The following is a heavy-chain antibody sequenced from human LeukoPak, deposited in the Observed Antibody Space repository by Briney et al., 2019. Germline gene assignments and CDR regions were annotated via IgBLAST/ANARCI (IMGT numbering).Heavy chain of an antibody. CDR2: INPHGGST. Sequence: ASVKVSRKTSGYTFTSYYIHWVRQAPGQGLEWMGIINPHGGSTTYAQKFQGRITMTRDTSRSTVYMELSSLTSEDTAVYYCARENGFDIWGQGTMVTVSS. CDR1: GYTFTSYY. CDR3: ARENGFDI. J-gene: IGHJ3*02. V-gene: IGHV1-46*01.